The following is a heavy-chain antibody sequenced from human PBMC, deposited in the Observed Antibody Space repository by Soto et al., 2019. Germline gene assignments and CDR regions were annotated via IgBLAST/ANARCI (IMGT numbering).Heavy chain of an antibody. CDR3: ARGSDYYYYMDV. V-gene: IGHV3-48*01. CDR2: ISSSSSTI. Sequence: EVQLVESGGGLVQPGGSLRLSCAASGFTFSSYSMNWVRQAPGKGLEWVSYISSSSSTINYADSVKGRFTISRDNAKNSLYLQMNSVSAEDTAVYYCARGSDYYYYMDVWGRGTTVTVSS. CDR1: GFTFSSYS. J-gene: IGHJ6*03.